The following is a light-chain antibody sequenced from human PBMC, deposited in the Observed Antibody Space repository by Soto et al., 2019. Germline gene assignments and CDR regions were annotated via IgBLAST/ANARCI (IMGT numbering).Light chain of an antibody. CDR2: EVS. CDR1: SSDVGAYNY. J-gene: IGLJ1*01. CDR3: SSYAGNNNV. V-gene: IGLV2-8*01. Sequence: QSALTQPPSASGSPGQSVTISCTGTSSDVGAYNYVSWYQQHPGKAPKLMISEVSKRPSGVPDRFSGSKSGNTASLTVSGLQAEDEADYYCSSYAGNNNVFGPGTKLTVL.